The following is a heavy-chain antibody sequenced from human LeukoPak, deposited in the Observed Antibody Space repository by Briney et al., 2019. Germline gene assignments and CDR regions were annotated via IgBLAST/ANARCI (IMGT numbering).Heavy chain of an antibody. J-gene: IGHJ4*02. Sequence: PGGSLRLSCAAAVHYWMHWFSQAPGKGLVWVSHIKGDGSWTTYADSVKGRFTISKDNAKNTVYLQMNNLRAEDTAVYYCVSFYETYWGRGTLVTVSS. CDR1: VHYW. CDR2: IKGDGSWT. CDR3: VSFYETY. D-gene: IGHD2-2*01. V-gene: IGHV3-74*01.